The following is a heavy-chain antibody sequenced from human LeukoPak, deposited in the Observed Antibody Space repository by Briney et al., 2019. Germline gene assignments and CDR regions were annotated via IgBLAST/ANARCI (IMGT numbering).Heavy chain of an antibody. Sequence: PGGSLRLSCAASGFTFSSYEMNWVRQAPGKGLEWVSYISSSGSTYYADSVKGRFTISRDNSKNTLYLQMNSLRAEDTAVYYCAKDSPYAYYGSGSYWDYWGQGTLVTVSS. D-gene: IGHD3-10*01. CDR2: ISSSGST. CDR3: AKDSPYAYYGSGSYWDY. J-gene: IGHJ4*02. CDR1: GFTFSSYE. V-gene: IGHV3-23*01.